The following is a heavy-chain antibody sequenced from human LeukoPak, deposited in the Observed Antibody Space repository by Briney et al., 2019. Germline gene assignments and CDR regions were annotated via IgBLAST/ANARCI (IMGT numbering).Heavy chain of an antibody. CDR2: IDWDDDK. Sequence: SGPALVKPTQTLTLTCTFSGFSLSSSGMCVSWIRQPPGKALEWLAHIDWDDDKYHNTSLKTRLTISKDTSKNQVVLTMTNMDPVDTATYYCARMVSSYSWGLDPWGQGTLVTVSS. CDR1: GFSLSSSGMC. CDR3: ARMVSSYSWGLDP. D-gene: IGHD2-15*01. V-gene: IGHV2-70*01. J-gene: IGHJ5*02.